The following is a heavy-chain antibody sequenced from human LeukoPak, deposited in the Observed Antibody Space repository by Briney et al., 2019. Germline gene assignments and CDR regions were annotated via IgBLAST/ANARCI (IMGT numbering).Heavy chain of an antibody. Sequence: PSETLSLTCSVSGGSISSGDYYWSWIRQPPGKGLEWIGNIYYSGSTYYNPSLKSRITISVDTSKNQFSLKLSSVTAADTAVYYCASTHTYYDILTGYYPQYYYYGMDVWGQGTTVTVSS. CDR3: ASTHTYYDILTGYYPQYYYYGMDV. CDR2: IYYSGST. D-gene: IGHD3-9*01. CDR1: GGSISSGDYY. J-gene: IGHJ6*02. V-gene: IGHV4-30-4*01.